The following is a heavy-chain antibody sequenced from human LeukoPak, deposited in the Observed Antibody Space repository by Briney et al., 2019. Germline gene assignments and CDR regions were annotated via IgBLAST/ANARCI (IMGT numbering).Heavy chain of an antibody. Sequence: SVKVSCKASGFTFTSSAMQWVRQARGQRLEWIGWIVVGSGNTNYVQKFQERVTITRDMYTSTAYMELSSLRSEDTAVYYCAAGWVCSGGSCYYYFDYWGQGTLVTVSS. D-gene: IGHD2-15*01. CDR3: AAGWVCSGGSCYYYFDY. CDR2: IVVGSGNT. CDR1: GFTFTSSA. V-gene: IGHV1-58*02. J-gene: IGHJ4*02.